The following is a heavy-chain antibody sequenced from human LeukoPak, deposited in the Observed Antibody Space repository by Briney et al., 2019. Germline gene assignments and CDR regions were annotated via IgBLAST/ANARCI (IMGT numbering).Heavy chain of an antibody. CDR3: ATGKTYYYDRSGYYGTGYYYMDV. V-gene: IGHV1-69*01. CDR1: GGTFTSYA. J-gene: IGHJ6*03. CDR2: IIPIFGTA. D-gene: IGHD3-22*01. Sequence: SVKVSCKASGGTFTSYAISWVRQAPGQGLEWMGGIIPIFGTANYAQKFQGRVTITADESTSTAYMELSSLRSEDTAVYYCATGKTYYYDRSGYYGTGYYYMDVWGKGTTVTVSS.